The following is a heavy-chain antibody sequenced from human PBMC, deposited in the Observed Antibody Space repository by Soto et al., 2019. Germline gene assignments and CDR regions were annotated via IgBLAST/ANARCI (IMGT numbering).Heavy chain of an antibody. CDR3: ARENTAMVWDY. D-gene: IGHD5-18*01. J-gene: IGHJ4*02. V-gene: IGHV4-59*01. Sequence: QVQLQESGPGLVKPSETLSLTCTVSGGSISSYYWTWIRQPPGKGLEWIGYIYSSGSTNYNPSLKSRVTISVDTSKNQFSLKLSSVTAADTAVYYCARENTAMVWDYWGQGTLVTVSS. CDR2: IYSSGST. CDR1: GGSISSYY.